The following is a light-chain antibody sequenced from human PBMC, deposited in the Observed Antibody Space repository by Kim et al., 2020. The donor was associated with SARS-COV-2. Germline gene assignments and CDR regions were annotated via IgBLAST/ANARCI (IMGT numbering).Light chain of an antibody. CDR1: QVIRFD. CDR2: GAS. J-gene: IGKJ4*01. Sequence: SASVGDRVTITCRASQVIRFDLHWYQQKPGKAPRLLIYGASKLQNGVPSRFSGSGSNTDFTLTIDSLQPEDIATYYCLQDHTYPLTFGGGTKVDIK. CDR3: LQDHTYPLT. V-gene: IGKV1-6*01.